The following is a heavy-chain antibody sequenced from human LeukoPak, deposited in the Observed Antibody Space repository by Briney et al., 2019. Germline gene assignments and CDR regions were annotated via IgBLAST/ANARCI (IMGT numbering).Heavy chain of an antibody. V-gene: IGHV3-9*01. CDR1: GFTFYDHA. CDR3: VKEMGSSGYGWFDP. Sequence: GKSLRLSCAASGFTFYDHAMHWVRHPPAEGLEGVSGISWNSGSKGYADSVKGRFTISRDSAKNSIYLQTTSLRVEDTALYSCVKEMGSSGYGWFDPWGQGTLVTVSS. D-gene: IGHD3-22*01. J-gene: IGHJ5*02. CDR2: ISWNSGSK.